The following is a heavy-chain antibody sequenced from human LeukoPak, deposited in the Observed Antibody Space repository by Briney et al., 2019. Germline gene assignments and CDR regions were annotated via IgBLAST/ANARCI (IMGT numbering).Heavy chain of an antibody. CDR2: IYYSGST. J-gene: IGHJ3*02. Sequence: SETLSLTCTVSGGSISSSSYYWGWIRQPSGKGLEWIGSIYYSGSTYYNPSLKSRVTISVDTSKNQFSLKLSSVTAADTAVYYCARGATVVTHDAFDIWGQGTMVTVSS. CDR1: GGSISSSSYY. V-gene: IGHV4-39*07. CDR3: ARGATVVTHDAFDI. D-gene: IGHD4-23*01.